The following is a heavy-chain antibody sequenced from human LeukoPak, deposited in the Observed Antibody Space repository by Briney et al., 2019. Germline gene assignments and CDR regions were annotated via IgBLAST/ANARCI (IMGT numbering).Heavy chain of an antibody. CDR3: ARRESEGLLTGSEWFDP. D-gene: IGHD3-9*01. J-gene: IGHJ5*02. CDR2: IYYSGST. V-gene: IGHV4-59*08. CDR1: GGSISSYY. Sequence: SETLSLTCTVSGGSISSYYWSWIRQPPGKGLEWIGYIYYSGSTDYNPSLKSRVTISVDTSKNQFSLKLSSVTAADTAVYYCARRESEGLLTGSEWFDPWGQGTLVTVSS.